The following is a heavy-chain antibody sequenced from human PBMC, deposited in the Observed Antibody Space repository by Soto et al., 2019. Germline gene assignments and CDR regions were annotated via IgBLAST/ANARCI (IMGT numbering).Heavy chain of an antibody. CDR3: ARDSTDADSGSYSGDY. D-gene: IGHD1-26*01. CDR1: GFTFSSYS. CDR2: ISSSSSTM. J-gene: IGHJ4*02. V-gene: IGHV3-48*02. Sequence: GGSLRLSCAASGFTFSSYSVNWVRQAPGKGLEWVSYISSSSSTMYYADSVKGRFTISRDDAKNSLFLHMNSLRDEDTAVYYCARDSTDADSGSYSGDYWGQGTLVTVSS.